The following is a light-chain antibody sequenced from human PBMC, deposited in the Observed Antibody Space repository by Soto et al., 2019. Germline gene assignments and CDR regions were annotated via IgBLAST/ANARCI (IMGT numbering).Light chain of an antibody. CDR2: ETS. CDR3: LLFYSGPFV. CDR1: TGPVTSGHS. V-gene: IGLV7-46*01. Sequence: AVVTQEPSLTVSPGGTVTLTCGSSTGPVTSGHSPYWFQQKPGQAPRLLIYETSNRHSWTPARFSGSLLGGEATLTLSGAQPEDEAEYYCLLFYSGPFVFGTGTKVTVL. J-gene: IGLJ1*01.